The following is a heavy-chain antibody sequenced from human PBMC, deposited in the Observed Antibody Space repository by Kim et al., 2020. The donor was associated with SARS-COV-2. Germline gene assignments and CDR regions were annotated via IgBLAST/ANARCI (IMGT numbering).Heavy chain of an antibody. CDR2: IYYSGST. D-gene: IGHD3-10*01. Sequence: SETLSLTCTVSGGSISSYYWSWIRQPPGKGLEWIGYIYYSGSTNYNPSLKSRVTISVDTSKNQFSLKLSSVTAADTAVYYCASGENRGSGSHGAFDIWGQGTMVTVSS. V-gene: IGHV4-59*13. CDR3: ASGENRGSGSHGAFDI. CDR1: GGSISSYY. J-gene: IGHJ3*02.